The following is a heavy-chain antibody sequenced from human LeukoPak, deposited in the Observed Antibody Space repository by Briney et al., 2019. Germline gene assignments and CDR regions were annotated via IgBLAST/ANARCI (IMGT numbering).Heavy chain of an antibody. D-gene: IGHD1-26*01. CDR1: SGSFSGYY. CDR2: VNHDGST. V-gene: IGHV4-34*01. Sequence: SETLSLTCAVYSGSFSGYYWTWIRHPPGKGLEWIGEVNHDGSTNYNPSLKSRVTISVDTSKNQFSLKVISVTAADTAVYYCARGEKWDLHSFDMWGQGTLVTVSS. CDR3: ARGEKWDLHSFDM. J-gene: IGHJ3*02.